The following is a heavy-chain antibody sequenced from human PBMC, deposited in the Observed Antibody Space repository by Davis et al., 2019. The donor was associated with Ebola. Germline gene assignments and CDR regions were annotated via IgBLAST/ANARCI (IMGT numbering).Heavy chain of an antibody. CDR2: INPSGGST. D-gene: IGHD2-2*01. J-gene: IGHJ6*02. CDR1: GYTFTSYG. CDR3: ARDFVVVPAAMYYYYGMEV. V-gene: IGHV1-46*01. Sequence: ASVKVSCKASGYTFTSYGISWVRQAPGQGLEWMGIINPSGGSTSYAQKFQGRVTMTRDTSTSTAYMELRSLRSDDTAVYYCARDFVVVPAAMYYYYGMEVWGQGTTVTVSS.